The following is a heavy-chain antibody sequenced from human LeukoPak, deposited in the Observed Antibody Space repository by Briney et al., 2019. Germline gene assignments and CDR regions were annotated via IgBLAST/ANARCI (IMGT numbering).Heavy chain of an antibody. CDR2: IRYDGSNK. J-gene: IGHJ4*02. Sequence: GGSLRLSYAASGFTFSSYGMHWVRQAPGKGLEWVAFIRYDGSNKYYADSVKGRFTISRDNSKNTLYLQMNSLRAEDTAVYYCAKVRIRILVIDYWGQGTLVTVSS. CDR1: GFTFSSYG. CDR3: AKVRIRILVIDY. D-gene: IGHD2-15*01. V-gene: IGHV3-30*02.